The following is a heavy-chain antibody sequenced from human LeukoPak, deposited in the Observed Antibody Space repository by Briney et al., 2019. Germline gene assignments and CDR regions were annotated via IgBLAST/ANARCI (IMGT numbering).Heavy chain of an antibody. D-gene: IGHD5-12*01. J-gene: IGHJ3*02. CDR3: ARALPDIVATHDAFDI. CDR1: GGSISSYY. Sequence: SETLSLNCTVSGGSISSYYWSWIRQPPGKGLEWIGYIYYSGSTNYNPSLKSRVTISVDTSKNQFSLKLSSVTAADTAVYYCARALPDIVATHDAFDIWGQGTMVTVSS. CDR2: IYYSGST. V-gene: IGHV4-59*01.